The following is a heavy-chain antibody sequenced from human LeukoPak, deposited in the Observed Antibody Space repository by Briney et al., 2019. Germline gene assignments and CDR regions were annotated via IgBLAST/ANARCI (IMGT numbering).Heavy chain of an antibody. CDR1: GGSISSGGSS. Sequence: SETLSLTCAVFGGSISSGGSSWSWIRQPPGKGLEWIGYIYYSGSTNYNPSLKSRVTISVDTSKDHFSLKLSSVTAADTAVYYCARVTTVAGSDYFDYWGQGTPVTVSS. CDR3: ARVTTVAGSDYFDY. CDR2: IYYSGST. D-gene: IGHD6-19*01. V-gene: IGHV4-61*03. J-gene: IGHJ4*02.